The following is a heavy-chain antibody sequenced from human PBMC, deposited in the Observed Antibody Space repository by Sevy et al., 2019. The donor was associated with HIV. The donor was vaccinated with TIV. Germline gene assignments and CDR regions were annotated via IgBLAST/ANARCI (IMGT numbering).Heavy chain of an antibody. D-gene: IGHD6-19*01. CDR2: ITDTDNT. CDR1: GFTFSSFS. Sequence: GGSLRLSCAASGFTFSSFSMSWVRQAPGKGLEWISTITDTDNTYYTDSLKGRFSISRDNSKNTLFLQINSLRTEDTAVYYCAKGWQQWPTDYWGQGTLVTVSS. J-gene: IGHJ4*02. CDR3: AKGWQQWPTDY. V-gene: IGHV3-23*01.